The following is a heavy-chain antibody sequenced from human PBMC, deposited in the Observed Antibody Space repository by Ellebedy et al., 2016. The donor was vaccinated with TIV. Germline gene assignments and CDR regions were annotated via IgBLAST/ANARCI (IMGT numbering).Heavy chain of an antibody. V-gene: IGHV3-13*01. D-gene: IGHD3-22*01. CDR3: ARDRMSGGYYIDAFDI. CDR2: SGSGGDS. J-gene: IGHJ3*02. Sequence: PGGSLRLSCAASGFRFSIYDMYWVRQAPGRGLEWVAASGSGGDSYYADSVKGRFTISRDNSKNTLYLQMNSLRAEDTAVYFCARDRMSGGYYIDAFDIWGQGTMVTVSS. CDR1: GFRFSIYD.